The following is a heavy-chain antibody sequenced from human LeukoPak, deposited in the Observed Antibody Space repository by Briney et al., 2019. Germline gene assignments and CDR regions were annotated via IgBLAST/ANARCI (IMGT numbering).Heavy chain of an antibody. V-gene: IGHV3-23*01. Sequence: PGGSLRLSCAAPGFTFSSYAMSWVRQAPGKGLEWVSAISGSGGSTYYADSVKGRFTISRDNSKNTLYLQMNSLRAEDTALYYCAKEPASGSCFDYWGQGTLVTVSS. J-gene: IGHJ4*02. CDR1: GFTFSSYA. CDR2: ISGSGGST. CDR3: AKEPASGSCFDY. D-gene: IGHD3-10*01.